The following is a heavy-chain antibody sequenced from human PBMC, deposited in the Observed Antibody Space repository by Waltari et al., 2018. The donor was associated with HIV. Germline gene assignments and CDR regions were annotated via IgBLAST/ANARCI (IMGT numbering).Heavy chain of an antibody. CDR1: GLTPSYYG. D-gene: IGHD6-19*01. Sequence: QVPLVESGGGGAQTGRSVQLTCAASGLTPSYYGMHWVRQAPGKGLEWVAVISGTNKFYGDSVKGRFTISRDNSENTLFLQMNSLRPEDTAMYYCAKDMRGVAVAGTDRWGQGTLVIVSS. CDR3: AKDMRGVAVAGTDR. J-gene: IGHJ5*02. V-gene: IGHV3-30*18. CDR2: ISGTNK.